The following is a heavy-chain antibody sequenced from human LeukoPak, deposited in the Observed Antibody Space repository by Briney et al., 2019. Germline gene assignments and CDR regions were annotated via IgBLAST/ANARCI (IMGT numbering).Heavy chain of an antibody. CDR3: ARGPRIVTYYYDSSGYYFDY. Sequence: SETLSLTCAVYGGSFSGYYWSWIRQPPGKGLEWIGEINHSGSTNYNPSLKSRVTISADTSKNQFSLKLSSVTAADTAVYYCARGPRIVTYYYDSSGYYFDYWGQGTLVTVSS. J-gene: IGHJ4*02. CDR2: INHSGST. CDR1: GGSFSGYY. D-gene: IGHD3-22*01. V-gene: IGHV4-34*01.